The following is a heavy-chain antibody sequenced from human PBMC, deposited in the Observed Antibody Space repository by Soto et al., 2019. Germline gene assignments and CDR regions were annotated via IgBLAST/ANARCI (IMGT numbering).Heavy chain of an antibody. J-gene: IGHJ4*02. Sequence: QVQLVQSGAEVKKPGSSVKVSCKASGGTFSSYTISWVRQAPGQGLEWMGRIIPILGIANYAQKFQGRVTITADKSTSTAYMELSSLRSEDTAVYYCARDSDYGDYVYFDYWCQGTLVTVSS. CDR3: ARDSDYGDYVYFDY. D-gene: IGHD4-17*01. CDR1: GGTFSSYT. V-gene: IGHV1-69*08. CDR2: IIPILGIA.